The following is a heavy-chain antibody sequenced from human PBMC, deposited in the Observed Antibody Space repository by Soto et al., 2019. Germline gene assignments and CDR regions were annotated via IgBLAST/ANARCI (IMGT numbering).Heavy chain of an antibody. D-gene: IGHD6-13*01. CDR1: GFTFSSYA. CDR3: AKRPAVSGYSSSWRYYYYGMDF. V-gene: IGHV3-23*01. J-gene: IGHJ6*02. CDR2: ISGSGGST. Sequence: GGSLRLSCAASGFTFSSYAMSWVRQAPGKGLEWVSAISGSGGSTYYADSVKGRFTISRDNSKNTLYLQMNSLRAEDTAVYYCAKRPAVSGYSSSWRYYYYGMDFWGQGTTVTVSS.